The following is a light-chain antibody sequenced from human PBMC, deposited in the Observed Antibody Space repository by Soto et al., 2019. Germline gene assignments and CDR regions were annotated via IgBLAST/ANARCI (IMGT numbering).Light chain of an antibody. J-gene: IGKJ2*01. CDR1: QGISSY. CDR2: AAS. V-gene: IGKV1-9*01. CDR3: QQLNSYPYT. Sequence: IQLTQSPSSLSASVGDRVTITCRASQGISSYLAWYQQKPGKAPKLLIYAASTLQSGVPSRFSDSGSGTDFTHTTSSLQPENFATYFCQQLNSYPYTFGQGTKLEIK.